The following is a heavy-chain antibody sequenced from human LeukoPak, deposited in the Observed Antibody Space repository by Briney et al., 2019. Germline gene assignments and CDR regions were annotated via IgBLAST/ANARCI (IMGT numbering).Heavy chain of an antibody. CDR2: INHSGST. Sequence: SETLSLTCAVYGGSFSGYYWSWIRQPPGKGLEWIGEINHSGSTNYKPSLKSRVTMSIDTSKNQFSLKLSSVTAADTAVYYCARDSYTYYDSSGYLGYWGQGTLVTVSS. CDR3: ARDSYTYYDSSGYLGY. D-gene: IGHD3-22*01. CDR1: GGSFSGYY. V-gene: IGHV4-34*01. J-gene: IGHJ4*02.